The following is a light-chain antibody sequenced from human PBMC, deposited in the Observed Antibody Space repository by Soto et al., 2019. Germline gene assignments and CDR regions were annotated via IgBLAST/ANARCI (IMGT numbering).Light chain of an antibody. CDR1: QSISKY. CDR3: QQSKTLYT. Sequence: DIQMTQSPATLSASVGDRVTLTCRASQSISKYLAWYQQKPGKAPKLLIYQTSSLESGVPSRFSGSGSGTEFTLTISSLQPDDFATYYCQQSKTLYTLGQGTKLEIK. CDR2: QTS. J-gene: IGKJ2*01. V-gene: IGKV1-5*03.